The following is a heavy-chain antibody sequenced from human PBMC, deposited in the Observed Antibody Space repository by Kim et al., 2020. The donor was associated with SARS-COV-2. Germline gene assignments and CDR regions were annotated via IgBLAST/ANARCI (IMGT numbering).Heavy chain of an antibody. CDR2: VYHSGST. CDR1: GAYITNHY. D-gene: IGHD2-15*01. CDR3: VREGYFDGGSFFFDS. J-gene: IGHJ5*01. V-gene: IGHV4-59*11. Sequence: SETLSLTCTVSGAYITNHYWSWIRQPPGKGLEWIGNVYHSGSTSYNPSLKSRVTMSVETSKRQFSLQVTSVTAADTAIYHCVREGYFDGGSFFFDSWG.